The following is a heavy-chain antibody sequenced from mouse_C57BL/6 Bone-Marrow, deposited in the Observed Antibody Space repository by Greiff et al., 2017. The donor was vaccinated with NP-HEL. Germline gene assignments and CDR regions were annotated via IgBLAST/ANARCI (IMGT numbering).Heavy chain of an antibody. Sequence: VQLKESGGDLVKPGGSLKLSCAASGFTFSSYGMSWVRQTPDKRLEWVATISSGGSYTYYPDSVKGRFTISRDNAKNTLYLQMSSLKSEDTAMYYCARPIYWYFDVWGTGTTVTVSS. CDR1: GFTFSSYG. CDR3: ARPIYWYFDV. J-gene: IGHJ1*03. V-gene: IGHV5-6*01. CDR2: ISSGGSYT.